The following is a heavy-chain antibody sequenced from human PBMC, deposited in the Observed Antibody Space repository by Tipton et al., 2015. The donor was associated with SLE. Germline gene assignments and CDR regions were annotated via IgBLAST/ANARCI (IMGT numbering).Heavy chain of an antibody. CDR1: GGSISPYY. V-gene: IGHV4-59*08. CDR2: ISYTGDT. J-gene: IGHJ4*02. CDR3: ARGGPRALNDI. Sequence: TLSLTCTVSGGSISPYYWSWIRQPPGKGLEWIGYISYTGDTKYNPPLKSRVTISIDTSETRFSLKMTSVAAADTAVYYCARGGPRALNDIWGQGILVTVSS.